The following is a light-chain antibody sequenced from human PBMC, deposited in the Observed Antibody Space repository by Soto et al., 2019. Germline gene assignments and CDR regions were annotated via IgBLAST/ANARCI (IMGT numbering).Light chain of an antibody. CDR3: QQCRNWPLT. Sequence: ENVMTQSPATPSASPGEGATLSCKAGQNVYNNLAWYQQRPGQPPRLLIYDASTRATGISARFSGSGYGTEFTLTISSLQSEGFAVYFCQQCRNWPLTFGGGTKVDIK. V-gene: IGKV3-15*01. CDR1: QNVYNN. J-gene: IGKJ4*01. CDR2: DAS.